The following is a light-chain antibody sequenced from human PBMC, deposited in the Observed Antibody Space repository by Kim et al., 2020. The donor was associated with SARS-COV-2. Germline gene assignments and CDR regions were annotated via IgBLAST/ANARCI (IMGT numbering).Light chain of an antibody. Sequence: CPGERPTLSCRASQVVNYMHVVWYQQRPGQPPRLVMDGASSRVAGTPDRFSGSGSGTDFTLTISRLEPEDFAVYYCQHFGSPPIAFGQGTRLEIK. CDR1: QVVNYMH. J-gene: IGKJ5*01. CDR2: GAS. CDR3: QHFGSPPIA. V-gene: IGKV3-20*01.